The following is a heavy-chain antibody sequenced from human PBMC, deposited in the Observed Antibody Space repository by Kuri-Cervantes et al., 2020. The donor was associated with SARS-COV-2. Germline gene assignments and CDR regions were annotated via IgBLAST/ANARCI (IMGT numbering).Heavy chain of an antibody. J-gene: IGHJ4*02. CDR1: GRTFSSYA. V-gene: IGHV1-69*05. D-gene: IGHD1-1*01. CDR2: IIPIFGTA. Sequence: SVKVSCKASGRTFSSYAISWVRQAPGQGLEWMGGIIPIFGTANYAQKFQGRVTMTRDTSITTAYLEMKSLTSDDTAVYYCARLRQLEEGYWGQGTLVTVSS. CDR3: ARLRQLEEGY.